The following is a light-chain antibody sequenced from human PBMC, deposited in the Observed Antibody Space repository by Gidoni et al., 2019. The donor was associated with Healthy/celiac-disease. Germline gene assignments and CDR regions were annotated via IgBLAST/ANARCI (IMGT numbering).Light chain of an antibody. V-gene: IGKV1-39*01. J-gene: IGKJ3*01. CDR3: QQSYSTPRFT. CDR1: QSISSY. CDR2: AAS. Sequence: DSQMTQSPSSLSASVGDRVTITCRASQSISSYLNWYQQKPGKAPKLLIYAASSLQSGVPSRFSGSGSGTDFTLTISSLQPEDFATYYCQQSYSTPRFTFXPXTKVDIK.